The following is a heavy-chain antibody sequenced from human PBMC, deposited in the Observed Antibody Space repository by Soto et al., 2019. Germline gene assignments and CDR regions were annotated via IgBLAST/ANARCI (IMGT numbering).Heavy chain of an antibody. J-gene: IGHJ4*02. CDR3: ARDQDILTSFDY. D-gene: IGHD3-9*01. CDR2: ISSSSTSI. V-gene: IGHV3-21*01. CDR1: GFTFRSYS. Sequence: EVQLVESGGGLDKPGGSLRLSCAASGFTFRSYSMNWVRQAPGKGLEWVSSISSSSTSIYYADSVKGRFTISRDNAKNSLYLQMNSLRAEDTAVYYCARDQDILTSFDYWGQGTLVTVSS.